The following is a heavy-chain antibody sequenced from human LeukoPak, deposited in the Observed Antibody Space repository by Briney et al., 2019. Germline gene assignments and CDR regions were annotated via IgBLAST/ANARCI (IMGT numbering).Heavy chain of an antibody. V-gene: IGHV3-66*01. Sequence: PGGSLRLSCAASGLPVSSSYLTWVRQAPGKGLEWVSLIYSGGSTYYPASVKGRFTISRDYTENTLYLQMNSLRVEDTAVYFCARYLTGWSSAFDIWGQGTLVTVSS. CDR3: ARYLTGWSSAFDI. CDR1: GLPVSSSY. CDR2: IYSGGST. J-gene: IGHJ3*02. D-gene: IGHD6-19*01.